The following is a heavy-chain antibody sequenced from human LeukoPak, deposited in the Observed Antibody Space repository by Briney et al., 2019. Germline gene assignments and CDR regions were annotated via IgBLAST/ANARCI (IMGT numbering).Heavy chain of an antibody. CDR3: ASPSGYSYVSSFDY. D-gene: IGHD5-18*01. Sequence: PGGSLRLSCAASGFTFSSHWMSWVRQAPGKGLEWVANIKQDGSEKYYVESVKGRFTISRDNTKNSLYLQMNSLRAEDTAVYYCASPSGYSYVSSFDYWGQGTLVTVSS. V-gene: IGHV3-7*01. CDR2: IKQDGSEK. CDR1: GFTFSSHW. J-gene: IGHJ4*02.